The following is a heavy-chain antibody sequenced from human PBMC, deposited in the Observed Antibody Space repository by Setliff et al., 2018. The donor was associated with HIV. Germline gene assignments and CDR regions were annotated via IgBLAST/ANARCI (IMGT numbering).Heavy chain of an antibody. Sequence: SETLSLTCAASGYSINSGFSRAWIRQPPGQGPQWIGSIYRSGSIYCNPSLQSRVTISVDSSKNQFPLNLFSVTAADTAVYYCARPRRVRSRAWYWFDIWGQGTLVTGSS. CDR1: GYSINSGFS. V-gene: IGHV4-38-2*01. CDR2: IYRSGSI. D-gene: IGHD6-19*01. CDR3: ARPRRVRSRAWYWFDI. J-gene: IGHJ5*02.